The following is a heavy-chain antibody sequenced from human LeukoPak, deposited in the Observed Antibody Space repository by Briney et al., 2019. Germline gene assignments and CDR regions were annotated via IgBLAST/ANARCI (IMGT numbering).Heavy chain of an antibody. V-gene: IGHV3-74*01. Sequence: GGSLRLSCAASGFAFSNYWMHWVRQVPGKGLVWVSRITRDGSYANYADSVKGRFTFSRDNARNTLYLQMNSLRAEDTAVYYCARDGDGYNFNFWGQGALVTVSS. CDR3: ARDGDGYNFNF. J-gene: IGHJ4*02. CDR1: GFAFSNYW. D-gene: IGHD5-24*01. CDR2: ITRDGSYA.